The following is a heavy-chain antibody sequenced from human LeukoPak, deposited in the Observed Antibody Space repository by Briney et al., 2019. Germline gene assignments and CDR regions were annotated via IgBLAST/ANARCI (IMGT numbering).Heavy chain of an antibody. D-gene: IGHD2-15*01. CDR3: ARVEYCSGGSCSHFDY. CDR1: GYTFTGYY. CDR2: INPNSGGT. V-gene: IGHV1-2*02. Sequence: ASVKVSCKASGYTFTGYYMHWVRQAPGQGLEWMGWINPNSGGTNYAQKFQGGVTMTRDTSISTAYMELSRLRSDDTAVYYCARVEYCSGGSCSHFDYWGQGTLVTVSS. J-gene: IGHJ4*02.